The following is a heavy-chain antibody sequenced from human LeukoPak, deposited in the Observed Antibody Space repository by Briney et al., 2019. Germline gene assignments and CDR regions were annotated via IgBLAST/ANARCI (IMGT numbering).Heavy chain of an antibody. Sequence: GGSLRLSCAASGFTVSSNYMSWVRQAPGKGLEWVSVIYSGGSTYYADSVKGRFTISRDNSKNTLYLQMNSLRAEDTAVYYCARDLGYGGNYEYFQHWGQGTLVTVSS. D-gene: IGHD4-23*01. CDR2: IYSGGST. V-gene: IGHV3-66*01. J-gene: IGHJ1*01. CDR1: GFTVSSNY. CDR3: ARDLGYGGNYEYFQH.